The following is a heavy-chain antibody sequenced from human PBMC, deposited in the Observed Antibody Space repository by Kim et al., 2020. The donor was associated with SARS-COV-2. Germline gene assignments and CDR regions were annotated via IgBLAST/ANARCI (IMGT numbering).Heavy chain of an antibody. CDR3: ARARDGYIAFDY. Sequence: ETLSLTCAVYGGSFSGYYWSWIRQPPGKGLEWIGEINHSGSTNYNPSLKSRVTISVDTSKNQFSLKLSSVTAADTAVYYCARARDGYIAFDYWGQGTLVTVSS. D-gene: IGHD5-12*01. CDR1: GGSFSGYY. J-gene: IGHJ4*02. V-gene: IGHV4-34*01. CDR2: INHSGST.